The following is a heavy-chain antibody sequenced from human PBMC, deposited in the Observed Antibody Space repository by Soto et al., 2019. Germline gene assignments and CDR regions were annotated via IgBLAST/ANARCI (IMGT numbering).Heavy chain of an antibody. V-gene: IGHV1-8*02. CDR1: GYDFTAYD. J-gene: IGHJ6*01. CDR3: GRGPSPRAPAGGTPYYYAMDV. CDR2: MNPINGAA. D-gene: IGHD6-13*01. Sequence: QVQLVQSGAEVKQSGASLKVSCKASGYDFTAYDINWVRQASGQGLEWMGWMNPINGAAGSARRFQGRVSMTRNTATGTAYLELTSLRSDDTAVYYCGRGPSPRAPAGGTPYYYAMDVW.